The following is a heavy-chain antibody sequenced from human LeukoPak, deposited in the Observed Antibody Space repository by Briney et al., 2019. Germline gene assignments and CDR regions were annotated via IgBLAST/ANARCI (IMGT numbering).Heavy chain of an antibody. Sequence: PGGSLRLSCAASGFTFSSYAMKWVRQAPGKGLEWVSIISGGSFDTYYADSVKGRFTISRDDSKNTLYLQMNSLRAEDTAVYYCTKAGCTGTRCYENCWGQGTLVTVSS. V-gene: IGHV3-23*01. CDR2: ISGGSFDT. CDR3: TKAGCTGTRCYENC. CDR1: GFTFSSYA. D-gene: IGHD2-2*01. J-gene: IGHJ4*02.